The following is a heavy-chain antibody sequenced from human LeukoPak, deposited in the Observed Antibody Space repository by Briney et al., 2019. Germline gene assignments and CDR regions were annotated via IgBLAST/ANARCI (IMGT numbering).Heavy chain of an antibody. Sequence: GGSLRLSCAASGFTFSSYGMHWVRQAPGKGLEWVAVISYDGSNKYYAGSVKGRFTISRDNSKNTLYLQMNSLRAEDTAVYYCAKAKYSSSWYSGRNYFDYWGQGTLVTVSS. D-gene: IGHD6-13*01. J-gene: IGHJ4*02. V-gene: IGHV3-30*18. CDR3: AKAKYSSSWYSGRNYFDY. CDR1: GFTFSSYG. CDR2: ISYDGSNK.